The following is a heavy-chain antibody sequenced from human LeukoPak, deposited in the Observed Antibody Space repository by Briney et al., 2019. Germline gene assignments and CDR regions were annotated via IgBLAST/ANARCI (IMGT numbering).Heavy chain of an antibody. Sequence: ASVTVSFKASGYTFNSYGISWVRQAPGQGLEWMGWISPYRGDTEYAQKIQGRVSMTTDTSTSTAYMELRSLRSDDTAVYYCARQVLIVGGRYGMDVWGQGTTVTVSS. V-gene: IGHV1-18*01. D-gene: IGHD3-22*01. J-gene: IGHJ6*02. CDR2: ISPYRGDT. CDR3: ARQVLIVGGRYGMDV. CDR1: GYTFNSYG.